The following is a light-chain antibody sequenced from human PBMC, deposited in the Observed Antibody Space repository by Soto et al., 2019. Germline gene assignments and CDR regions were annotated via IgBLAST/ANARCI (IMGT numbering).Light chain of an antibody. CDR3: SSYTSSSTPYV. Sequence: QPVLSQAASVSGSPGQSVTISCTGTSSDVGAYDLVCWYQQHPGKAPKLMIYDVSNRPSGVSNRFSGSKSGNTASLTISGLQAEDEADYYCSSYTSSSTPYVFGTGTKVTVL. CDR1: SSDVGAYDL. V-gene: IGLV2-14*01. J-gene: IGLJ1*01. CDR2: DVS.